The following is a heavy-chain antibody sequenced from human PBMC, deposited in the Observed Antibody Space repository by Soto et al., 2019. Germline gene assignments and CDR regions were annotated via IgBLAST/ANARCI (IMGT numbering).Heavy chain of an antibody. D-gene: IGHD2-2*01. CDR1: GFTFSSYA. CDR3: ATAIVVVPAATFYYYYGMDV. CDR2: ISYDGSNK. J-gene: IGHJ6*02. V-gene: IGHV3-30-3*01. Sequence: GGSLRLSCAASGFTFSSYAMHWVRQAPGKGLEWVAVISYDGSNKYYADSVKGRFTISRDNSKNTLYLQMNSLRAEDTAVYYCATAIVVVPAATFYYYYGMDVWGQGTTVTVSS.